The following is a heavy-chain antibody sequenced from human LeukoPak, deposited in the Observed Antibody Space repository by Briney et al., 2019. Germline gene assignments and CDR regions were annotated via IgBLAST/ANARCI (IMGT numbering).Heavy chain of an antibody. CDR2: IRYDGSNK. CDR3: AKGLRWFGNFYFNYFDH. D-gene: IGHD3-10*01. Sequence: GGSLRLSCAASGFTFSNYGMHWVRQAPGKGLEWVAFIRYDGSNKYYADSVKGRFTISRDNSGNTLFLQLDSLRTEDTAVYYCAKGLRWFGNFYFNYFDHWGQGTLVTVSS. V-gene: IGHV3-30*02. J-gene: IGHJ4*02. CDR1: GFTFSNYG.